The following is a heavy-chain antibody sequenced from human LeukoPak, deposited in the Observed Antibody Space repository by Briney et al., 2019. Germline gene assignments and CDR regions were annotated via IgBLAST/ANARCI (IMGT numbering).Heavy chain of an antibody. D-gene: IGHD5-12*01. V-gene: IGHV3-23*01. CDR1: GFTLSNYA. CDR3: AKDMQTWPRFPDY. J-gene: IGHJ4*02. CDR2: INDNGSTR. Sequence: PGGPLRLSCGASGFTLSNYAMSWVRQAPGKGLAWASGINDNGSTRFYAASVKGRFTSSRDNPKNTLYLQMNGLRVEDTAVYYCAKDMQTWPRFPDYWGQGTLVTVSS.